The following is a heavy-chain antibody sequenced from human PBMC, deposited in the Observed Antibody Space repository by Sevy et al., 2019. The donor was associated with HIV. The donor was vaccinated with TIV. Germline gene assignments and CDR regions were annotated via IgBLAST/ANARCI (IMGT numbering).Heavy chain of an antibody. CDR2: FDPEDGET. D-gene: IGHD2-2*01. V-gene: IGHV1-24*01. J-gene: IGHJ6*02. CDR1: GYTLTELS. CDR3: ATGVVVPAAPYYYYYYGMDV. Sequence: FSCKVSGYTLTELSMHWVRQAPGKGLEWMGGFDPEDGETIYAQKFQGRVTMTEDTSTDTAYMELSSLRSEDTAVYYCATGVVVPAAPYYYYYYGMDVWGQGTTVTVSS.